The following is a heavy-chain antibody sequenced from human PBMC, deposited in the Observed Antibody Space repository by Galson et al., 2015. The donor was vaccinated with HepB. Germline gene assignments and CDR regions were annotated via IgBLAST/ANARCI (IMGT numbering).Heavy chain of an antibody. CDR3: ARCGRPHDHDLGNGMDV. J-gene: IGHJ6*02. CDR1: GGSISGYY. CDR2: IYYSGGT. Sequence: ETLSLTCTVSGGSISGYYWTWVRQPPGKGLEWIGYIYYSGGTNYNPSLESRVTISVDTFNNQFSLELTSVAAADTAVYYCARCGRPHDHDLGNGMDVWGQGTTVTVSS. V-gene: IGHV4-59*01. D-gene: IGHD3/OR15-3a*01.